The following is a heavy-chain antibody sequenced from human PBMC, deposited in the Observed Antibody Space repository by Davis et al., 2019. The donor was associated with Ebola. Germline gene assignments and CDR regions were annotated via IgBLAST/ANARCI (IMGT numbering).Heavy chain of an antibody. D-gene: IGHD5-12*01. CDR2: IVVDSGYT. J-gene: IGHJ3*02. Sequence: AASVKVSCKASALTSITSAMQWVRQARGQRLEWIGWIVVDSGYTIYAQKFQGRVTVTRDTSTTTVYMDLSSLRSEDTALYYCTTPGGQDSGYDVFDIWGQGTMVTVSS. CDR1: ALTSITSA. CDR3: TTPGGQDSGYDVFDI. V-gene: IGHV1-58*02.